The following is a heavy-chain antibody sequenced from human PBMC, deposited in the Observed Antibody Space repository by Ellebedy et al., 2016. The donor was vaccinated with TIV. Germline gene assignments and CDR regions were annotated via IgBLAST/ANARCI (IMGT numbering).Heavy chain of an antibody. CDR1: GGSIRSYY. CDR2: IYYTGST. CDR3: ARVRAAAGMAHFDN. V-gene: IGHV4-59*01. Sequence: MPSETLSLTCTVSGGSIRSYYWSRIRQSPGKGLNWIGYIYYTGSTNYNPSLKSRVTISVDTSKNQFSLKQRSVTAADTAVYYCARVRAAAGMAHFDNWGQGTLVTVSS. J-gene: IGHJ4*02. D-gene: IGHD6-13*01.